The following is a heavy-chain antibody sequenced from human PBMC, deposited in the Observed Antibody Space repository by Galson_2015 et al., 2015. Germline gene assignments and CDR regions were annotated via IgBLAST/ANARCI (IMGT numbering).Heavy chain of an antibody. V-gene: IGHV3-48*01. CDR3: ARDRGYYGSGNYIGAFDI. Sequence: SLRLSCAASGFTFSSYSMNWVRQAPGKGLEWVSYISSSSSTIYYADSVKGRFTISRDNAKNSLYLRVSSLKIEDTAVYYCARDRGYYGSGNYIGAFDIWGQGTMVTVSS. D-gene: IGHD3-10*01. CDR1: GFTFSSYS. CDR2: ISSSSSTI. J-gene: IGHJ3*02.